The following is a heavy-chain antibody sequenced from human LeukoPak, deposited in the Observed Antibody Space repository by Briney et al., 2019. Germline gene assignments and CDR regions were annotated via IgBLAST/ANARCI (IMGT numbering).Heavy chain of an antibody. Sequence: SETLSLTCTVPGGSISSGSYYWSWIRQPAGKGLEWIGRIYTSGSTNYNPSLKSRVTISVDTSKNQFSLKLSSVTAADTAVYYCAREGMSSSWHQRRDKYFQHWGQGTLVTVSS. V-gene: IGHV4-61*02. CDR3: AREGMSSSWHQRRDKYFQH. D-gene: IGHD6-13*01. CDR1: GGSISSGSYY. CDR2: IYTSGST. J-gene: IGHJ1*01.